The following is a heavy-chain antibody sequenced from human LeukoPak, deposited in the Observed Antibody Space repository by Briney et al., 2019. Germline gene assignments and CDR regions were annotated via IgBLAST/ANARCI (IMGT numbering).Heavy chain of an antibody. CDR1: GFAFNTYS. CDR3: ARDFYDGFALDY. Sequence: PGGSLRLSCAASGFAFNTYSMNWVRQAPGKGLEWVSFIFSSSTYIYYTGSVKGRFTISRDNARNSLYLQMDNLRAEDTGVYYCARDFYDGFALDYWGQGTLVNVSS. D-gene: IGHD2/OR15-2a*01. CDR2: IFSSSTYI. V-gene: IGHV3-21*03. J-gene: IGHJ4*02.